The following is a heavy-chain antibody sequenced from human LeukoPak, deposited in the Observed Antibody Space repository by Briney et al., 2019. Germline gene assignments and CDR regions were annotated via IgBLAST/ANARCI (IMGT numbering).Heavy chain of an antibody. V-gene: IGHV3-11*01. CDR1: GFTFSDYY. Sequence: GGSLRLSCAASGFTFSDYYMSWIRQAPGKGLEWVSYISSSGSPIKYADSVKGRFTISRDNAENSLYLQMNSPRAEDTAVYYCARGPRDAFDIWGQGTMVTVSS. CDR2: ISSSGSPI. CDR3: ARGPRDAFDI. J-gene: IGHJ3*02.